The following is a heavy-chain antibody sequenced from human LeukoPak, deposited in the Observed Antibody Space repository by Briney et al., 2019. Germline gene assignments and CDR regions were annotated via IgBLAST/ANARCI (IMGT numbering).Heavy chain of an antibody. J-gene: IGHJ5*02. V-gene: IGHV4-59*08. CDR1: GGSFMSHY. D-gene: IGHD2-21*01. CDR2: ISSSGST. CDR3: ARRIVAGATNSHWFDP. Sequence: SETLSLTCTVSGGSFMSHYWCWIRQPPGKGLEWIGYISSSGSTNYNPSLKSRLTMSVDTSKNQFSLRVRSATAADTAVYFCARRIVAGATNSHWFDPWGQGTLVTVSS.